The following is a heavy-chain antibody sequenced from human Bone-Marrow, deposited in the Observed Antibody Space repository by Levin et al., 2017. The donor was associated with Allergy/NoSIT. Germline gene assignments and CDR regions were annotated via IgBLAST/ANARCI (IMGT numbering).Heavy chain of an antibody. Sequence: SGGSLRLSCAASGFTFSSYAMSWVRQAPGKGLEWVSAISGSGGSTYYADSVKGRFTISRDNSKNTLYLQMNSLRAEDTAVYYCAKDPVAVLWFGGDSQFDPWGQGTLVTVSS. J-gene: IGHJ5*02. CDR1: GFTFSSYA. CDR3: AKDPVAVLWFGGDSQFDP. D-gene: IGHD3-10*01. CDR2: ISGSGGST. V-gene: IGHV3-23*01.